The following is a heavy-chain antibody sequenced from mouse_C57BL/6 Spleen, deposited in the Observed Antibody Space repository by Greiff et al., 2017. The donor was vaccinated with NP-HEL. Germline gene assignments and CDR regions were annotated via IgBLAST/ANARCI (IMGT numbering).Heavy chain of an antibody. Sequence: EVKLVESGGGLVKPGGSLKLSCAASGFTFSSYAMSWVRQTPEKRLEWVATISDGGSYTYYPDNVKGRFTISRDKAKNNPYLQRSDLKSEDTAMYYCARERLFTTIVATGFDYWGQGTTLTVSS. J-gene: IGHJ2*01. D-gene: IGHD1-1*01. CDR1: GFTFSSYA. CDR2: ISDGGSYT. CDR3: ARERLFTTIVATGFDY. V-gene: IGHV5-4*01.